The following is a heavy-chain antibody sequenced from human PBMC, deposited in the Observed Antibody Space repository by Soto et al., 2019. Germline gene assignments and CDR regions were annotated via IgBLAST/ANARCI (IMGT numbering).Heavy chain of an antibody. CDR2: INPNSGST. CDR3: ARDLPIVGTTTWDY. J-gene: IGHJ4*02. CDR1: GYTFTGYH. V-gene: IGHV1-2*02. D-gene: IGHD1-26*01. Sequence: QVQLVQSGAEVRKSGASVMVSCKASGYTFTGYHIHWVRQAPGQGLEWMGWINPNSGSTDYVQKFQGRVTMTRNTSISTTYMELSRLTSDDTAIYYCARDLPIVGTTTWDYWGQGTLVTVSS.